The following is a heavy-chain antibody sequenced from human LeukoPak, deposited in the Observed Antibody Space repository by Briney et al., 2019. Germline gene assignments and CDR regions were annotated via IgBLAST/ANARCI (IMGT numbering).Heavy chain of an antibody. D-gene: IGHD4-11*01. V-gene: IGHV4-59*08. CDR1: VASINSYY. J-gene: IGHJ4*02. CDR3: ARGMTTVTH. Sequence: SETLSLTCTVSVASINSYYWSWIRQPPEKGLEWLGYIYYSGITNYNPSHKSRVTISVDTSRNQFSLKLSSVTAADTAVYYCARGMTTVTHWGQGTLVTVSS. CDR2: IYYSGIT.